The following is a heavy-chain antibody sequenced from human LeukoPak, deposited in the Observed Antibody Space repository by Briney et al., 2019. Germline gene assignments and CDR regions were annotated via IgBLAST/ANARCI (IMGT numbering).Heavy chain of an antibody. CDR2: IYTSGST. V-gene: IGHV4-4*09. Sequence: SETLSLTCTVSGDSISSYYWTWIRQPPGKGLEWIGYIYTSGSTNYNPPLKSRLTISVDTSKNQFSLKLSSVTAADTDVYYCAGGFWSGYYTSWGQGTLVTVSS. CDR1: GDSISSYY. J-gene: IGHJ5*02. CDR3: AGGFWSGYYTS. D-gene: IGHD3-3*01.